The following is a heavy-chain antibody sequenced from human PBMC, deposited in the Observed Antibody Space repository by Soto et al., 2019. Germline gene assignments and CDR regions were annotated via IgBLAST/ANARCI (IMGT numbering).Heavy chain of an antibody. CDR1: GYTFTSYA. D-gene: IGHD6-13*01. V-gene: IGHV1-3*01. CDR2: INAGNGNT. Sequence: ASVKVSCKASGYTFTSYAMHWVRQAPGQRLEWMGWINAGNGNTKYSQKFQGRVTITRDTSASTAYMELSSLRSEDTAVYYCARVLPRLMSGYSTLSLDYWGQGTLVTVSS. CDR3: ARVLPRLMSGYSTLSLDY. J-gene: IGHJ4*02.